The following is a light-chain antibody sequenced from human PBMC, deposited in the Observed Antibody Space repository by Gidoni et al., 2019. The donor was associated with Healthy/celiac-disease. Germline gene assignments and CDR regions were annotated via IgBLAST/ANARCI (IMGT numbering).Light chain of an antibody. CDR2: AAS. Sequence: DIQMTQSPSSLSASVGDRVTITCRASQSISSYFNCYKQQPGKAPKLLIYAASSVQSGVPSRFSGSGFGTDFTLTISSLQPEDFATYYCQQSYSTPFTFGPGTKVDIK. CDR3: QQSYSTPFT. CDR1: QSISSY. V-gene: IGKV1-39*01. J-gene: IGKJ3*01.